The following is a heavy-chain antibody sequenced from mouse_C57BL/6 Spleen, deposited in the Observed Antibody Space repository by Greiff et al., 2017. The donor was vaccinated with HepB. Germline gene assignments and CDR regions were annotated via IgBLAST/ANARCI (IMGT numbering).Heavy chain of an antibody. CDR2: IWSDGST. V-gene: IGHV2-6-1*01. CDR1: GFSLTSYG. J-gene: IGHJ4*01. CDR3: ARQGTTGHYAMDY. Sequence: VKLVESGPGLVAPSQSLSITCTVSGFSLTSYGVHWVRQPPGKGLEWLVVIWSDGSTTYNSALKSRLSISKDNSKGQVVLKMNSLQTDDTAMYYCARQGTTGHYAMDYWGQGTSVTVSS. D-gene: IGHD1-1*01.